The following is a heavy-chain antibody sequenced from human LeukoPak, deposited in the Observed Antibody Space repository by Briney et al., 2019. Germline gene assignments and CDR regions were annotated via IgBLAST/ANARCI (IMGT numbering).Heavy chain of an antibody. Sequence: SETLSLTCTVSGGSISSYYWSWIRQPPGKGLEWIGYIYYSGSTNYNPSLKSRVTISVDTSKNQFSLKLSSVTAADTAVYYCARGGYSYGRFDYWGQGTLVTVPS. J-gene: IGHJ4*02. CDR3: ARGGYSYGRFDY. CDR2: IYYSGST. D-gene: IGHD5-18*01. CDR1: GGSISSYY. V-gene: IGHV4-59*01.